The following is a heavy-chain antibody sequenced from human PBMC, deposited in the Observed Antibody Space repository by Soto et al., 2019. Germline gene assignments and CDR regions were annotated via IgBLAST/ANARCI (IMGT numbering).Heavy chain of an antibody. Sequence: GGSLRLSCAASGFTFSSYWMICVRQAPCKGLEWVANIKKDGSEKYYVDSVKGRFTISRDNAKNSLYLQMNSLRAEDTAVYYCSRSPNYYDRSGYYPYYFDYWGQGTLVTVSS. J-gene: IGHJ4*02. CDR1: GFTFSSYW. CDR3: SRSPNYYDRSGYYPYYFDY. D-gene: IGHD3-22*01. CDR2: IKKDGSEK. V-gene: IGHV3-7*03.